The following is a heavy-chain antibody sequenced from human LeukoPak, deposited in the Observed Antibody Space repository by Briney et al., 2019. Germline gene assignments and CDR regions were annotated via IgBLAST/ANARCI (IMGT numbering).Heavy chain of an antibody. V-gene: IGHV4-61*02. Sequence: SETLSLTCTVSGGSISSGSYYWSWIRQPAGKGLEWIGRIYSSGSTNYNPSLKSRVTISVDTSKNQFSLKLSSVTAADTAVYYCARGQNRLDYYFDYWGQGTLVTVSS. J-gene: IGHJ4*02. CDR1: GGSISSGSYY. D-gene: IGHD2/OR15-2a*01. CDR3: ARGQNRLDYYFDY. CDR2: IYSSGST.